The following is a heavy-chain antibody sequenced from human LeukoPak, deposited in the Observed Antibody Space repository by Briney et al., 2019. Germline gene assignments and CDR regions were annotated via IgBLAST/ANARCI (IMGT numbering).Heavy chain of an antibody. CDR3: ARDLSYSTTTYCSGGSCYIHY. CDR1: GFTFSNYG. J-gene: IGHJ4*02. V-gene: IGHV3-33*01. Sequence: PGGSLGLSCAASGFTFSNYGMHWVRQAPGKGLEWVAVIWYDGSNKYYADSVKGRFAISRDNSKNTLYLQMNSLRAEDTAVYYCARDLSYSTTTYCSGGSCYIHYWGQGTLVTVSP. CDR2: IWYDGSNK. D-gene: IGHD2-15*01.